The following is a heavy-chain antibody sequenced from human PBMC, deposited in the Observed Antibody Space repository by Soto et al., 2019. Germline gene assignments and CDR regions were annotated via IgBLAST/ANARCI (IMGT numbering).Heavy chain of an antibody. Sequence: ASVKVSCKASGYTFTSYAMHWVRQAPGQRLEWMGWINAGNGNTKYSQKFQGRVTITRDTSASTAYMELSSLRSEDTAVYYCARCLHISGYYYVFDCFGAFDIWGPGTMVTVSS. CDR1: GYTFTSYA. CDR2: INAGNGNT. D-gene: IGHD3-22*01. V-gene: IGHV1-3*01. CDR3: ARCLHISGYYYVFDCFGAFDI. J-gene: IGHJ3*02.